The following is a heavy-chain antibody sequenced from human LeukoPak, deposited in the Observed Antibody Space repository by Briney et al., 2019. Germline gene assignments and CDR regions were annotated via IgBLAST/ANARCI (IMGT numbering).Heavy chain of an antibody. J-gene: IGHJ4*02. CDR3: ARDYRGVIGYYFDY. CDR2: IYSGGST. CDR1: GFTVSSNY. Sequence: GGSLRLSCAASGFTVSSNYMSWVRQAPGKGLEWVSVIYSGGSTYYADSVKGRFTISRDNSKNTLCLQMNSLRAEDTAVYYCARDYRGVIGYYFDYWGQGTLVTVSS. V-gene: IGHV3-66*02. D-gene: IGHD3-10*01.